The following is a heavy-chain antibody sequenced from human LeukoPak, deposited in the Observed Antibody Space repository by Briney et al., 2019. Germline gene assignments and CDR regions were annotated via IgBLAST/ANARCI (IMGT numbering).Heavy chain of an antibody. V-gene: IGHV3-48*01. CDR2: IGTSSTTI. J-gene: IGHJ6*03. CDR3: ARFAAGGSYYYYMDV. Sequence: GGSLRLSCAASGFTFSSYTMNWVRQPPGKGPEWVSNIGTSSTTIYYADSVKGRFTISRDNAKNSLYLQMNSLRADDTAVYYCARFAAGGSYYYYMDVWGKGTTVTVSS. CDR1: GFTFSSYT. D-gene: IGHD6-25*01.